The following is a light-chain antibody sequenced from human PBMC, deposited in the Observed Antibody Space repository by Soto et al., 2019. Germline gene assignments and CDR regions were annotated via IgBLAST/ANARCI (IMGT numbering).Light chain of an antibody. Sequence: DIVMTQSPDSLSVSLGERATINCKSSQSVFYSSTSKNYLAWYKQRPGQPPKLLIYCAPTRESGVPDRFSGSGSGTAFTLTISSLQAEDVALYYCQQYYSVPYTFGQGTNLEIK. CDR1: QSVFYSSTSKNY. V-gene: IGKV4-1*01. CDR3: QQYYSVPYT. J-gene: IGKJ2*01. CDR2: CAP.